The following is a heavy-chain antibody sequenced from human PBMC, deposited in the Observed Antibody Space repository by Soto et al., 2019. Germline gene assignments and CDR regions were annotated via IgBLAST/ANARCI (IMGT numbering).Heavy chain of an antibody. CDR2: IYYSGST. Sequence: SETLSLTCTVSGGSISSYYWSWIRQPPGKGREWIGYIYYSGSTNYNPSLKSRVTISVDTSKNQFSLKLSSVTAADTAVYYCARTSYDFWSGSWFDPWGQGTLVTVSS. J-gene: IGHJ5*02. D-gene: IGHD3-3*01. V-gene: IGHV4-59*01. CDR3: ARTSYDFWSGSWFDP. CDR1: GGSISSYY.